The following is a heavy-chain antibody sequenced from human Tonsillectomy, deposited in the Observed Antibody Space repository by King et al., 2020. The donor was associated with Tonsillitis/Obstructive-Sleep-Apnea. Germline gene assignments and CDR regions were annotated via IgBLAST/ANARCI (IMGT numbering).Heavy chain of an antibody. V-gene: IGHV3-23*04. CDR3: AKRTRWLRSSNYYYYIDV. CDR2: IIGSGGAT. Sequence: DVQLVESGGGLVQPGGSLRLSCAASGFTFSSFALTWVRQAPGKGLEWVSGIIGSGGATYYAASVRGRVTISRDNSKNTLYLQMDSLRADDTAVYYCAKRTRWLRSSNYYYYIDVWGKGTTVTVAS. CDR1: GFTFSSFA. D-gene: IGHD5-12*01. J-gene: IGHJ6*03.